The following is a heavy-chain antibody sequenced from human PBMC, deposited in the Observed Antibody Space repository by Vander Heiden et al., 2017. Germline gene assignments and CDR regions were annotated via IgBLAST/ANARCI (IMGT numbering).Heavy chain of an antibody. Sequence: DVQLVESGGGLVQPGGSLRLSCVGSGFTFDNFWMHWVRQAPGQGLGWVSRINVDVRDTTYADSVKGRFTISRDDAKNTVYLQMNSLRVEDTAVYYCAKGLWVAKSGIDFWGRGTLVTVAS. CDR1: GFTFDNFW. V-gene: IGHV3-74*03. CDR2: INVDVRDT. CDR3: AKGLWVAKSGIDF. D-gene: IGHD3-10*01. J-gene: IGHJ4*02.